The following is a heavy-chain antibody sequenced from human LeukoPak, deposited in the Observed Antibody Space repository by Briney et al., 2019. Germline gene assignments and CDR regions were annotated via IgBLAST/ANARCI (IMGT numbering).Heavy chain of an antibody. CDR3: ARQERLRSIDY. CDR1: GGSFSGYY. D-gene: IGHD4-17*01. CDR2: INHSGST. Sequence: SETLSLTCAVYGGSFSGYYWSWIRQPPGKGLEWIGEINHSGSTNYNPSLKSRVTISVDTSKNQFSLKLSSVTAADTAVYYCARQERLRSIDYWGQGTLVTVSS. J-gene: IGHJ4*02. V-gene: IGHV4-34*01.